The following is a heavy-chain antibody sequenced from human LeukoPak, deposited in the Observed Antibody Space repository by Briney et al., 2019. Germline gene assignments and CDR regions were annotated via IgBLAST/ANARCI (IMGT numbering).Heavy chain of an antibody. J-gene: IGHJ4*02. D-gene: IGHD4-17*01. CDR1: GFTVSSYW. Sequence: GGSLRLSCAAAGFTVSSYWMSWVRQAPGKGLEWVSVIYSGGSTYYADSVKGRFTISRDNSKNTLYLQMNSLRAEDTAVYYCARDLGSSTVTTAFDYWGQGTLVTVSS. V-gene: IGHV3-66*01. CDR3: ARDLGSSTVTTAFDY. CDR2: IYSGGST.